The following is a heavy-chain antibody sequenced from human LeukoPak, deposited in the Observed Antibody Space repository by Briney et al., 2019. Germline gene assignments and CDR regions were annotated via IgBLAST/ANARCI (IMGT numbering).Heavy chain of an antibody. J-gene: IGHJ5*01. CDR2: VSVSAGST. Sequence: GGSLRLSCAVSGFTLSNYAMTWVRQAPGKGLDWVSAVSVSAGSTYYADSVKGRFTISRDNSKNTLYLQMNSLTAEDTAIYYCAKDLLRFDSWGRGTLVTVSS. CDR1: GFTLSNYA. CDR3: AKDLLRFDS. V-gene: IGHV3-23*01.